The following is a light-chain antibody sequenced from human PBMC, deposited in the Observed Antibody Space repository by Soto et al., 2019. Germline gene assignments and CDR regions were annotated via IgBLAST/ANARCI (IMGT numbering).Light chain of an antibody. CDR1: QNINNY. J-gene: IGKJ5*01. Sequence: KWTQSPSSLSATVGDRVTITCQASQNINNYLNWYQQKPGRAPKLLIYDASNLEAGVPSRFRGSGSGTDFTFTIDSLQPEDIASYYCQQYDNFPIPFGQGTRLAIK. CDR2: DAS. CDR3: QQYDNFPIP. V-gene: IGKV1-33*01.